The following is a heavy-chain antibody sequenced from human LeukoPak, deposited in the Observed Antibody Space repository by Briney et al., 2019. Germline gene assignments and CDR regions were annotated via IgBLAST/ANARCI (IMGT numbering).Heavy chain of an antibody. V-gene: IGHV3-30*18. D-gene: IGHD5-18*01. CDR3: AKELGYSYGLFDY. J-gene: IGHJ4*02. CDR1: GFTFSSYG. CDR2: ISYDGSNK. Sequence: GGSLRLSCAASGFTFSSYGMHWVRQAPGKGLEWVAVISYDGSNKYYADSVKGRSTISRDNSKNTLYLQMNSLRAEDTAVYYCAKELGYSYGLFDYWGQGTLVTVSS.